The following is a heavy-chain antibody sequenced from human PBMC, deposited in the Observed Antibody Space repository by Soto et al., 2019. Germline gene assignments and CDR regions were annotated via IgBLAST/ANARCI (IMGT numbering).Heavy chain of an antibody. V-gene: IGHV4-59*08. CDR1: GGSISSYY. CDR3: ARRWGGTFDF. J-gene: IGHJ3*01. Sequence: PSETLSLTCTFSGGSISSYYWSWIRQPPGKGLEWIGYIYYSGSTNYNPSLKSRVTISVDTSKNQSSLKLNSVSAADTAVYYCARRWGGTFDFWGRGTMVTVSS. D-gene: IGHD3-10*01. CDR2: IYYSGST.